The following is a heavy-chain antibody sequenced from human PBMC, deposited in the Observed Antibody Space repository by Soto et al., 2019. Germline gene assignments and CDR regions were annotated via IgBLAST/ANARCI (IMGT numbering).Heavy chain of an antibody. D-gene: IGHD5-18*01. J-gene: IGHJ4*02. V-gene: IGHV4-34*01. CDR1: GGSFSGYY. CDR2: INHSGST. Sequence: SETLSLTCAVYGGSFSGYYWSWIRQPPGKGLEWIGEINHSGSTNYNPSLKSRVTISVDTSKNQFSLKLSSVTAADTAVYYCARRGYSYGEFDYWGQGTLVTVSS. CDR3: ARRGYSYGEFDY.